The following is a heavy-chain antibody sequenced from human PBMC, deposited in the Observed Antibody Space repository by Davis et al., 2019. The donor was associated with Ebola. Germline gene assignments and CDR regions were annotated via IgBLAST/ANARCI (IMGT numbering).Heavy chain of an antibody. J-gene: IGHJ6*02. CDR2: ISGSGGST. Sequence: GESLKISCTDSVITFSSYAMTWVRQAPGKGLEWVSAISGSGGSTYYADSVKGRFTISRDNSKNTLYLQMDSLKTGATAVYYCAGDLKQPPPSYYYGMDVWGQGTTVTVSS. D-gene: IGHD6-13*01. V-gene: IGHV3-23*01. CDR3: AGDLKQPPPSYYYGMDV. CDR1: VITFSSYA.